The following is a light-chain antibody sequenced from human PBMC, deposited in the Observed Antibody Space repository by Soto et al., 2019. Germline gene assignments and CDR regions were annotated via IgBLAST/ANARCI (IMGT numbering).Light chain of an antibody. CDR3: QQYGESRLT. V-gene: IGKV3-20*01. J-gene: IGKJ4*01. Sequence: EIVLTQSPGTLSLSPGERATLSCRASQSVSSSYLAWYQQKPGQAPRLLIYGASSRATGIPDRFSGSGSGTDFTLTISRLEPEDCAVYYCQQYGESRLTFGGLSKVDIK. CDR1: QSVSSSY. CDR2: GAS.